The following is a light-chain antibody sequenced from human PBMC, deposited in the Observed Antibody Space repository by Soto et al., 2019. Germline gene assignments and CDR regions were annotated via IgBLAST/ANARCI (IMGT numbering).Light chain of an antibody. CDR2: KAS. J-gene: IGKJ4*01. V-gene: IGKV1-5*03. Sequence: DIQMTQSPSTLSASVGDRVTITCRASQSITSWLAWYQQKPGKAPKLLIYKASSLESGVPSRFSGSGSGKEFTLTISSLKLDDFAIYYCQQYNSYSLTSGGGTKVDIK. CDR3: QQYNSYSLT. CDR1: QSITSW.